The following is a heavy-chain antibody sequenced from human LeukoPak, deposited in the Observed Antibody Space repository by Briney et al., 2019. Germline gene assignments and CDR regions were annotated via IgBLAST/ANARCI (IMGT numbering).Heavy chain of an antibody. J-gene: IGHJ4*02. D-gene: IGHD1-7*01. V-gene: IGHV3-11*01. CDR3: ASTVNWNYRAPIDY. Sequence: GGSLRLSCAASGFTFSDYYMSWIRQAPGKGLEWVSYISSSGSTIYYADSVKGRFTMSRDNAKNSLYLQMNSLRAEDTAVYYCASTVNWNYRAPIDYWGQGTLVTVSS. CDR2: ISSSGSTI. CDR1: GFTFSDYY.